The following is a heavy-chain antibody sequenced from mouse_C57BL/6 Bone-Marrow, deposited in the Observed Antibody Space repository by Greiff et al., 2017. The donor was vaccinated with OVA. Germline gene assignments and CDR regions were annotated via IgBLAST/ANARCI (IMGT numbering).Heavy chain of an antibody. Sequence: VQLQQSGTVLARPGASVKMSCKTSGYTFTSYWMHWVKQRPGQGLEWIGAIYPGNSDTSYNQKFKGKAKLTAVTSASTAYMELSSLTNEDSAVYYCAGEGDYCGSSPYWCFDVWGTGTTVTVSS. D-gene: IGHD1-1*01. CDR2: IYPGNSDT. CDR1: GYTFTSYW. J-gene: IGHJ1*03. V-gene: IGHV1-5*01. CDR3: AGEGDYCGSSPYWCFDV.